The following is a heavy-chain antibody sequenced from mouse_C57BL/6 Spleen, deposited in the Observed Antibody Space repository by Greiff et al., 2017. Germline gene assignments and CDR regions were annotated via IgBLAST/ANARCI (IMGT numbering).Heavy chain of an antibody. Sequence: QVHVKPPGAELVKPGASVTLSCKASGYTFTSYWMHWVKQRPGQGLEWIGMIHPNSGSTNYNEKFKSKATLTVDKSSSTAYMRLSSLTSEDSAVYYCARRWGHVDYWGQGTTLTVSS. J-gene: IGHJ2*01. CDR2: IHPNSGST. D-gene: IGHD3-3*01. V-gene: IGHV1-64*01. CDR3: ARRWGHVDY. CDR1: GYTFTSYW.